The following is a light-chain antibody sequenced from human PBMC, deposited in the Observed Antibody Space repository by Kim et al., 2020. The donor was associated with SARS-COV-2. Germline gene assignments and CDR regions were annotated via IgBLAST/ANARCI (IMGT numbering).Light chain of an antibody. CDR1: SPNIGAGYD. Sequence: RVTIACTGSSPNIGAGYDVHWYQQLPGTAPKLLSYGNSNRPSGVPDRFSGSKSGTSASLAITGLQAEDEADYYCQSYDSSLSGYVFGTGTKVTVL. J-gene: IGLJ1*01. CDR3: QSYDSSLSGYV. CDR2: GNS. V-gene: IGLV1-40*01.